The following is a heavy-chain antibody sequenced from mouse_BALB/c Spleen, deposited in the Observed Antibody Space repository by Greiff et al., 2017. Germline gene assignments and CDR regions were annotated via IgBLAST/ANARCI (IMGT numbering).Heavy chain of an antibody. CDR3: ARDRGGSLFAY. CDR1: GFTFTDYY. V-gene: IGHV7-3*02. J-gene: IGHJ3*01. D-gene: IGHD1-1*01. CDR2: IRNKANGYTT. Sequence: EVKLMESGGGLVPPGGSLRLSCATSGFTFTDYYMSWVRQPPGKALEWLGFIRNKANGYTTEYSASVKGRFTISRDNSQSILYLQMNTLRAEDSATYYCARDRGGSLFAYWGQGTLVTVSA.